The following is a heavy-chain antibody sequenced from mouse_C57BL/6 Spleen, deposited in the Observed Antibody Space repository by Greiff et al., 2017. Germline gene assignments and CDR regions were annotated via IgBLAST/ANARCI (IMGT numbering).Heavy chain of an antibody. CDR2: IRNKANGYTT. CDR1: GFTFTDYY. J-gene: IGHJ2*01. Sequence: EVKLMESGGGLVQPGGSLSLSCAASGFTFTDYYMSWVRQPPGKALEWLGFIRNKANGYTTEYSASVKGRFTISRDNSQSILYLQMNALRAEDSATYYCARSPHYYGSSHFFDYWGQGTTLTVSS. V-gene: IGHV7-3*01. D-gene: IGHD1-1*01. CDR3: ARSPHYYGSSHFFDY.